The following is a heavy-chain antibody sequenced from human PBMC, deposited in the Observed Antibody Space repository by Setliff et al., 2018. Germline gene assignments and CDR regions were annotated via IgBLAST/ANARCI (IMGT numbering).Heavy chain of an antibody. J-gene: IGHJ3*02. D-gene: IGHD2-2*01. CDR2: IYHSGSS. CDR1: GGSISSRSYY. Sequence: PSETLSLTCTVSGGSISSRSYYWGWIRQPPGKGLEWIGSIYHSGSSYYNPSLRSRVTISVDTSKNQFSLILRSVTAADTAVYYCARGRMRGGCSGPSCTYDPFDIWGQGT. CDR3: ARGRMRGGCSGPSCTYDPFDI. V-gene: IGHV4-39*07.